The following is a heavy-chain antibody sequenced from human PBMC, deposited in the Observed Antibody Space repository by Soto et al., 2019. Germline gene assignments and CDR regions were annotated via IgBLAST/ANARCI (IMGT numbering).Heavy chain of an antibody. CDR1: GFTFRDHA. CDR3: ARDPYDFWSGYRGNFDF. J-gene: IGHJ4*02. Sequence: EVQLLESGGGLVQPGGSLRLSCTVSGFTFRDHAMSWVRQAPGKGLEWVATITGNGGSANYADSVKGRFTISRDNSKSTLYLQMSSLRADDTAVYYCARDPYDFWSGYRGNFDFWGQGTLVTVSS. D-gene: IGHD3-3*01. V-gene: IGHV3-23*01. CDR2: ITGNGGSA.